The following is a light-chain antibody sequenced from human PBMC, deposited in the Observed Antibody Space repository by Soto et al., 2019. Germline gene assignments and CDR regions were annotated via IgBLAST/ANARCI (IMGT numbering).Light chain of an antibody. V-gene: IGKV3-11*01. CDR3: QQRSNWPPT. CDR2: DAS. CDR1: QSVSSY. Sequence: EIVLTQSPPTLSLSPGERATLSCRASQSVSSYLAWYQQKPGQAPRLLIYDASNRATGIPARFSGSGSGTDFTLTISSLEPEDFAVYYCQQRSNWPPTFGGGTKV. J-gene: IGKJ4*01.